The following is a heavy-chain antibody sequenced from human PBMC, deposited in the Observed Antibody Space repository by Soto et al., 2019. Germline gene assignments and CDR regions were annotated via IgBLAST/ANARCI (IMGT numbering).Heavy chain of an antibody. CDR1: GFTFSSYA. V-gene: IGHV3-23*01. CDR2: IGGSGVST. J-gene: IGHJ6*02. D-gene: IGHD5-12*01. Sequence: GGSLRLSCAASGFTFSSYAMSWVRQAPGKGLEWVSAIGGSGVSTYYANSVKGRLTISRDNSKNTLYVQMNSLRAEDTAVYYCAKWPLVHIVAPLAYYGMDVWGQGITVTVSS. CDR3: AKWPLVHIVAPLAYYGMDV.